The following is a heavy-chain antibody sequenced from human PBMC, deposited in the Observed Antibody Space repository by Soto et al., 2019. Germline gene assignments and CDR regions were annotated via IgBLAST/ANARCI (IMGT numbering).Heavy chain of an antibody. CDR2: IIPIFDTA. Sequence: SVKVSCKASGGTFISYAITWVRQSPGQGLEWMGTIIPIFDTANYAQKFQGRVTITADKSTSTAYMEMSSLRFEDTAMYYCARHRRRRSLAWPAWGVLDYCGQGALVTVSS. CDR1: GGTFISYA. D-gene: IGHD3-3*01. V-gene: IGHV1-69*06. J-gene: IGHJ4*02. CDR3: ARHRRRRSLAWPAWGVLDY.